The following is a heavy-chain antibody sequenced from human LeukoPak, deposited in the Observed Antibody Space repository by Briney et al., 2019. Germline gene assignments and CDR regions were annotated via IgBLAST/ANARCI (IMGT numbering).Heavy chain of an antibody. V-gene: IGHV1-8*01. J-gene: IGHJ3*02. CDR1: GHTFTSYD. CDR2: MNPNSGNT. Sequence: ASVKVSCKASGHTFTSYDINWVRQATGQGLEWMGWMNPNSGNTGYAQKFQGRVTMTRNTSISTAYMELSSLRSEDTAVYYCASRCSGGSCYVWYAFDIWGQGTMVTDSS. CDR3: ASRCSGGSCYVWYAFDI. D-gene: IGHD2-15*01.